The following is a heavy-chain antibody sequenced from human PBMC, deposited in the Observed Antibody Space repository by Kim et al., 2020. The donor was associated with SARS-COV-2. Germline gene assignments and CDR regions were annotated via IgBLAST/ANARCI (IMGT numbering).Heavy chain of an antibody. V-gene: IGHV4-39*01. CDR3: ARLPHDSSGYVDC. D-gene: IGHD3-22*01. Sequence: SETLSLTCAVTGGSISSSFNYWGWSRQPPGKGLEWIGSVYHSGTTYDSPSLKSRVTVSVDTSKNEFSLKVTSVTAADTAVYFCARLPHDSSGYVDCWGQGVLVTVSS. J-gene: IGHJ4*02. CDR1: GGSISSSFNY. CDR2: VYHSGTT.